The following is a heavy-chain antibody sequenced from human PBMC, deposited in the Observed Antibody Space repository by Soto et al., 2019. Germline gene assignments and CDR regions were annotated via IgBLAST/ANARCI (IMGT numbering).Heavy chain of an antibody. Sequence: KSSETLSLTCTXSGGSVSSSSYYWGWIRQPPGKGLXWIGSIYYSGSTYYNPSLKSRVTISVDTSKNQFSLKLSSVTAADTAVYYCARRDVVVVAAPFDYWGQGTLVTVSS. CDR2: IYYSGST. CDR1: GGSVSSSSYY. D-gene: IGHD2-15*01. CDR3: ARRDVVVVAAPFDY. V-gene: IGHV4-39*01. J-gene: IGHJ4*02.